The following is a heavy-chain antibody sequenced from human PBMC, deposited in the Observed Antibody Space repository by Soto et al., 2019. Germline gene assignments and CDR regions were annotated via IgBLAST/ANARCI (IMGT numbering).Heavy chain of an antibody. V-gene: IGHV4-39*01. CDR1: GGSISSSSYY. CDR3: ARHEGGGSCFDY. J-gene: IGHJ4*02. D-gene: IGHD2-15*01. Sequence: QLQLQESGPGLVKPSETLSLTCTVSGGSISSSSYYWGWIRQPPGKGLEWIGSIYYSGSTYYNPSLKSRVTISVDTSKNQFSLKLSSVTAADTAVYYCARHEGGGSCFDYWGQGTLVTVSS. CDR2: IYYSGST.